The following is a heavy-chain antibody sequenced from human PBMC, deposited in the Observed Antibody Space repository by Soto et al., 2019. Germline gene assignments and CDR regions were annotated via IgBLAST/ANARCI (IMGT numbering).Heavy chain of an antibody. CDR1: GGTFSSYA. J-gene: IGHJ6*02. D-gene: IGHD3-10*01. V-gene: IGHV1-69*13. CDR2: IIPIFGTA. Sequence: PSVKVSCKASGGTFSSYAISWVRQAPGQGLEWMGGIIPIFGTANYAQKFQGRVTITADESTSTAYMELSSLRSEDTAVYYCARGFYYYGSGSYYLMDVWGQGTTVTVSS. CDR3: ARGFYYYGSGSYYLMDV.